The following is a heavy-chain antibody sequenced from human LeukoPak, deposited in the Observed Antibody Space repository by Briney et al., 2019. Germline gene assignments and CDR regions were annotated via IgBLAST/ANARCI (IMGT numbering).Heavy chain of an antibody. CDR1: GFTFSSYG. CDR2: IRYDGSNK. V-gene: IGHV3-30*02. Sequence: GGSLRLSCAASGFTFSSYGMHWVRQAPGKGLEWVAFIRYDGSNKYYADSVKGRFTISRDNSKNTLYLQTNSLRAEDTAVYYCAKDWGYSYGFFDYWGQGTLVTVSS. J-gene: IGHJ4*02. D-gene: IGHD5-18*01. CDR3: AKDWGYSYGFFDY.